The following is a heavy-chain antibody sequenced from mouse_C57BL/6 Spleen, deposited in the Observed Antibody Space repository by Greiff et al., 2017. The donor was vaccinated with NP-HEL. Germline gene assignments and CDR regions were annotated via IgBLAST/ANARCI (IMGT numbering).Heavy chain of an antibody. CDR3: ANSNYVDWFAY. Sequence: EVQLQQSGPELVKPGASVKMSCKASGYTFTDYNMHWVKQSHGKSLEWIGYINPNNGGTSYNQKFKGKATLTVNKSSSTAYMELRSLTSEDSAVYYCANSNYVDWFAYWGQGTLVTVSA. CDR2: INPNNGGT. D-gene: IGHD2-5*01. V-gene: IGHV1-22*01. CDR1: GYTFTDYN. J-gene: IGHJ3*01.